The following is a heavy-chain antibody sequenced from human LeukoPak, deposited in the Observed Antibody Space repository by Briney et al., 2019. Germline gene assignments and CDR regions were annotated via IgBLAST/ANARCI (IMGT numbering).Heavy chain of an antibody. V-gene: IGHV4-59*01. J-gene: IGHJ3*01. D-gene: IGHD1-26*01. Sequence: PSETLSLTCTVSGGSIRSYYWSWIRQPPGKGLEWIGYIHDSGSTNYNPSLKSRVIISVDTSKNQLSLKVSSVTAADTAVYYCARDRRGEQVHAFDLWGQGTMSPSLQ. CDR1: GGSIRSYY. CDR3: ARDRRGEQVHAFDL. CDR2: IHDSGST.